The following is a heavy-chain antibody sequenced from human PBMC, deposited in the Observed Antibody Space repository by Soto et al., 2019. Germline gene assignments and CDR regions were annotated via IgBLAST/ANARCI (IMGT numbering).Heavy chain of an antibody. V-gene: IGHV1-18*01. Sequence: QVQLVQSGGEVKRPGASVKVSCKTSGYTFSNYGITWVRQAPGQPLEWLGWISLYSDGTNYAQKFQGRVSMTTDTSTTTAYMELRSLRSDDTAVYYWARLVPGADAWFGPWGQGTLVTVSS. D-gene: IGHD2-2*01. J-gene: IGHJ5*02. CDR2: ISLYSDGT. CDR3: ARLVPGADAWFGP. CDR1: GYTFSNYG.